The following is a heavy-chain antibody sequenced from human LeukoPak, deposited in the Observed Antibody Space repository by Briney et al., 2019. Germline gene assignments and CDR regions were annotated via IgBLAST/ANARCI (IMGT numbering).Heavy chain of an antibody. V-gene: IGHV3-23*01. D-gene: IGHD1-26*01. CDR1: GFTFSSYA. Sequence: GGSLRLSCAASGFTFSSYAMSWVRQAPGKGLEWVSAISGSGGSTYYADSVKGRFTISRDNSKNRVYLQMDSLRFEDTAVYYCVTEVSGSFPTWGQGTLVTVSS. CDR3: VTEVSGSFPT. J-gene: IGHJ4*02. CDR2: ISGSGGST.